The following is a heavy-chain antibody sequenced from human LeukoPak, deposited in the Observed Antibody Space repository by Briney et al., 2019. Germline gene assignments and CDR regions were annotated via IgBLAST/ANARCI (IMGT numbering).Heavy chain of an antibody. CDR1: GFTFSSYS. J-gene: IGHJ4*02. D-gene: IGHD6-13*01. CDR3: ARDHVGIAEVGGGY. Sequence: GGSLRLSCAASGFTFSSYSMDWVRQAPGRGLEWVSSISSSSSYIYYADSVKGRFTLSRDNAKNPLYLQMNSLRAEDTAVYYCARDHVGIAEVGGGYWGQGTLVTVSS. CDR2: ISSSSSYI. V-gene: IGHV3-21*01.